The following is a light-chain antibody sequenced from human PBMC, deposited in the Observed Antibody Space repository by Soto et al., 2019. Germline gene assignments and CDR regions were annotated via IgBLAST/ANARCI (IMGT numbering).Light chain of an antibody. CDR2: EVN. V-gene: IGLV2-14*03. Sequence: QSVLTQPASVAGSPGQSITISCTGTASDIGTNNYVSWYQQYPGKAPQLIIYEVNQWPSGISDRFFGSKSGDTASLTISWLQADDEADYYCSSHTTTYTVDVFGAGTKVTVL. CDR1: ASDIGTNNY. CDR3: SSHTTTYTVDV. J-gene: IGLJ1*01.